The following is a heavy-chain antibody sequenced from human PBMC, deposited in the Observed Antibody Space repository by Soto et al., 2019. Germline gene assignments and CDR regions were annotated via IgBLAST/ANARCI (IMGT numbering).Heavy chain of an antibody. CDR1: GFTFSSYS. J-gene: IGHJ4*02. CDR2: ISSSSSTI. Sequence: EVQLVESGGGLVQPGGSLRLSCAASGFTFSSYSMNWVRQAPGKGLEWVSYISSSSSTIYYADSVKGRFTISRDNAKNSLYLQMNSLRDEDTAAYYCARDFYYDSSGSFDYWGQGTLVTVSS. V-gene: IGHV3-48*02. CDR3: ARDFYYDSSGSFDY. D-gene: IGHD3-22*01.